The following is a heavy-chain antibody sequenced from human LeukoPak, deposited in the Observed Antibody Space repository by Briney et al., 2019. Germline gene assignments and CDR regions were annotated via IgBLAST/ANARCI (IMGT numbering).Heavy chain of an antibody. CDR2: IYYSGST. D-gene: IGHD6-19*01. J-gene: IGHJ4*02. CDR1: GGSISSSSYY. V-gene: IGHV4-39*01. CDR3: ARGSGWYNVYGY. Sequence: SETLSLTCTVSGGSISSSSYYWGWIRQPPGKGLEWIGSIYYSGSTYYNPSLKSRVTISVDTSKNQFPLKLSSVTAADTAVYYCARGSGWYNVYGYWGQGTLVTVSS.